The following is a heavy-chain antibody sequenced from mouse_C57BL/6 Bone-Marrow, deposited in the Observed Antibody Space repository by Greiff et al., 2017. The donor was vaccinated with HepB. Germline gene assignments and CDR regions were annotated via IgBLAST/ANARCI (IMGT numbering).Heavy chain of an antibody. D-gene: IGHD2-12*01. CDR2: INPNNGGT. CDR3: AYSSYAMDY. Sequence: VQLQQSGPELVKPGASVKISCKASGYTFTDYYMNWVKQSHGKSLEWIGDINPNNGGTSYNQKFKGKATLTVDKSSSTAYMELRSLTSEDSAVYYCAYSSYAMDYWGQGTSVTVSS. J-gene: IGHJ4*01. CDR1: GYTFTDYY. V-gene: IGHV1-26*01.